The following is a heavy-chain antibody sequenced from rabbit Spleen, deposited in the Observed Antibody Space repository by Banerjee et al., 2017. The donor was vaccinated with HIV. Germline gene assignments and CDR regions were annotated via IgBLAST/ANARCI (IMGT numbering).Heavy chain of an antibody. V-gene: IGHV1S40*01. CDR3: ARDGAGGTYFAL. D-gene: IGHD8-1*01. J-gene: IGHJ3*01. Sequence: ESGGDLVKPGASLTLTCTASGFSFSSSDYMCWVRQAPGKGLEWIACIYSASSDTTYYASWAKGRFTISKTSSTTVTLQMTSLTAADTATYFCARDGAGGTYFALWGQGTLVTVS. CDR2: IYSASSDTT. CDR1: GFSFSSSDY.